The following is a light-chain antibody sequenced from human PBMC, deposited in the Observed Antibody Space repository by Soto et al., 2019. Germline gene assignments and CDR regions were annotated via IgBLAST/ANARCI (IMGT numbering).Light chain of an antibody. Sequence: QPVLTQSPSASASLGASVKLTCTLSSGHSNYAIAWHQRQPEQGPRYLMKLNSDGSHSKGDGIPDRFSGSSSGTERYLTISSLHSEDEADYYCQTWGTGIQVFGGGTKLTVL. J-gene: IGLJ2*01. CDR3: QTWGTGIQV. V-gene: IGLV4-69*01. CDR2: LNSDGSH. CDR1: SGHSNYA.